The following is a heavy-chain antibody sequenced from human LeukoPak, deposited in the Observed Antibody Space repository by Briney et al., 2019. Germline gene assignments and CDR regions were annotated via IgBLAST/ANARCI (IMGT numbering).Heavy chain of an antibody. V-gene: IGHV1-8*01. J-gene: IGHJ4*02. CDR2: MNPKSGNT. D-gene: IGHD5-18*01. Sequence: ASVKVSCKSSGYTFTNHDINWVRQASGQGLEWMGWMNPKSGNTGYLQKFQGRVTMTSDTSMSTAFMELSSLTSEDTAVYYCARGVNSQGTAMVLFDSWGQGSLVTVSA. CDR3: ARGVNSQGTAMVLFDS. CDR1: GYTFTNHD.